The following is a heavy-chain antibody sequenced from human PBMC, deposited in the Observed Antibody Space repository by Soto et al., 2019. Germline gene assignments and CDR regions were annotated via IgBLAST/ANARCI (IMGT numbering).Heavy chain of an antibody. D-gene: IGHD2-8*02. Sequence: SETLSLTCAVYGGSFSGYYWSWIRQPPGKGLEWIGEINHSGSTNYNPSLKSRVTISVDTSKNQFSLKLSSVTAADTAVYYCARAQSSLLLDCWGQGVLVTSPQ. CDR3: ARAQSSLLLDC. J-gene: IGHJ4*02. V-gene: IGHV4-34*01. CDR2: INHSGST. CDR1: GGSFSGYY.